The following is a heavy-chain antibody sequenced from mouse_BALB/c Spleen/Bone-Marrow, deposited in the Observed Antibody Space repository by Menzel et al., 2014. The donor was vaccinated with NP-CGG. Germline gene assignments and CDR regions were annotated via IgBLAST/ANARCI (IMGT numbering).Heavy chain of an antibody. V-gene: IGHV1S34*01. CDR1: GYSFTGYY. D-gene: IGHD2-4*01. Sequence: LVKTGASVKISCKASGYSFTGYYMHWVKQSHGKSLEWIGYISCYNGATSYNQKFKGKATFTVDTSSSTAYMQVNSLTSEDSAVYYCARLRGDYDGYAMDYWGQGTSVTVSS. CDR2: ISCYNGAT. CDR3: ARLRGDYDGYAMDY. J-gene: IGHJ4*01.